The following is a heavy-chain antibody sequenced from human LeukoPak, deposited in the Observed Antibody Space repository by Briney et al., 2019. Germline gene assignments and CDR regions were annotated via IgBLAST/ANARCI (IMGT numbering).Heavy chain of an antibody. Sequence: GGSLRLSCAASGFNFASYSMNWVRQAPGKGLEWVSYITSISSPIHYSDSVKGRFTTSRGNAKNSLYLQMSSLRDEDTAVYYCVRDPHAFDIWGQGTMVTVSS. CDR3: VRDPHAFDI. CDR1: GFNFASYS. J-gene: IGHJ3*02. CDR2: ITSISSPI. V-gene: IGHV3-48*02.